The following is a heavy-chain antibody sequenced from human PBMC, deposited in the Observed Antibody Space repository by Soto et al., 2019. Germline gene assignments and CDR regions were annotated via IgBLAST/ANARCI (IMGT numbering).Heavy chain of an antibody. CDR3: AGTPTTKIAARALSDY. Sequence: GGSLRLSCAASGFTFSSYAMHWVRQAPGKGLEWVAVISYDGSNKYYADSVKGRFTISRDNSKNTLYLQMNSLRAEDTAVYYCAGTPTTKIAARALSDYWGQGTLVTVSS. CDR1: GFTFSSYA. CDR2: ISYDGSNK. D-gene: IGHD6-6*01. V-gene: IGHV3-30-3*01. J-gene: IGHJ4*02.